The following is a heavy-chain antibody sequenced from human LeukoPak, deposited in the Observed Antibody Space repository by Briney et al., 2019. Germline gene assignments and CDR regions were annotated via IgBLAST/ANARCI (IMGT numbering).Heavy chain of an antibody. D-gene: IGHD6-13*01. Sequence: GGSLRLSCAASGFTFSSYGMHWVRQAPGKGLGWVAVISYDGSNKYYADSVKGRFTISRDNSKNTLYLQMNSLRAEDTAVYYCAKPDSSSWYGNVDYWGQGTLVTVSS. V-gene: IGHV3-30*18. CDR3: AKPDSSSWYGNVDY. J-gene: IGHJ4*02. CDR2: ISYDGSNK. CDR1: GFTFSSYG.